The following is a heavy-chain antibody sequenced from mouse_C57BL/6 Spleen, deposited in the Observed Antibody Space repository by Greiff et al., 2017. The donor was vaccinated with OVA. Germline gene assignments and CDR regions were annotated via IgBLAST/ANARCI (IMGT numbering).Heavy chain of an antibody. V-gene: IGHV5-9-1*02. CDR1: GFTFSSYA. D-gene: IGHD1-1*01. CDR3: TRESTTVVARWYFDV. CDR2: ISSGGDYI. J-gene: IGHJ1*03. Sequence: EVHLVESGEGLVKPGGSLKLSCAASGFTFSSYAMSWVRQTPEKRLEWVAYISSGGDYIYYADTVKGRFTISRDNARNTLYLQMSSLKSEDTAMYYCTRESTTVVARWYFDVWGTGTTVTVSS.